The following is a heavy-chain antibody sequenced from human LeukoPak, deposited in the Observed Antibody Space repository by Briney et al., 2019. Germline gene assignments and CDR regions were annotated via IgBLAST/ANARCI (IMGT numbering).Heavy chain of an antibody. CDR2: ISYDGSNK. Sequence: GRSLRLSCAASGFTFSSYAMHWVRQAPGKGLEWVAVISYDGSNKYYADSVKGRFTISRDNSKNTLYLQMNSLRAEDTAVYYCANLAAALLYYYYYMDVWGKGTTVTVSS. CDR1: GFTFSSYA. CDR3: ANLAAALLYYYYYMDV. V-gene: IGHV3-30-3*01. D-gene: IGHD6-13*01. J-gene: IGHJ6*03.